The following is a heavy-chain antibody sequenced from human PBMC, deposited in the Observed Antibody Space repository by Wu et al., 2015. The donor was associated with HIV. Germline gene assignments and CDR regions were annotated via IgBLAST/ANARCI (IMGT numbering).Heavy chain of an antibody. CDR3: ASGRRGHCDAGGRYAGYYYYCGMAV. V-gene: IGHV1-24*01. D-gene: IGHD2-15*01. CDR1: GYTLIDLS. J-gene: IGHJ6*02. Sequence: QVQLVQSGAEAKKPGASVKVSCKVSGYTLIDLSIHWVRQAPGKGLEWMGGFDPRNGETVNAQKFQGTVTLTTDASTSTAYMELSSLRSEDTAVYYCASGRRGHCDAGGRYAGYYYYCGMAVWGQGTTVTVSS. CDR2: FDPRNGET.